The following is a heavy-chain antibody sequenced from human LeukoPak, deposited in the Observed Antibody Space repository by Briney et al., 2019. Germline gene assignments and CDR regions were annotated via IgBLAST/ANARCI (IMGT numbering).Heavy chain of an antibody. D-gene: IGHD6-19*01. J-gene: IGHJ4*02. CDR2: IYYSGST. V-gene: IGHV4-39*01. Sequence: SETLSLTCTVSGGSISSSSYYWGWIRQPPGKGLEWIGSIYYSGSTYYNPSLKSRVTISVDTSKNQFSLKLSSVTAADTAVYYCARRYSSGWYWGYASAGYYFDYWGQGTLVTVSS. CDR3: ARRYSSGWYWGYASAGYYFDY. CDR1: GGSISSSSYY.